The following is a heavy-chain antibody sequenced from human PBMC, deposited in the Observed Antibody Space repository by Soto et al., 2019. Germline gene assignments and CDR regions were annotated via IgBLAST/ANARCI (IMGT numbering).Heavy chain of an antibody. D-gene: IGHD1-1*01. CDR3: ARRRGAGTSDDAFAF. J-gene: IGHJ3*01. V-gene: IGHV4-39*01. CDR1: AGSLSSSTYY. CDR2: IYYSGRT. Sequence: QLQLQESGPGLVKLAETLSLTCTVSAGSLSSSTYYWGWIRRPPGKGLAWIGSIYYSGRTYPNPSLKSRVTISVDTSKNQVSLRLSSVTAADTAVYYCARRRGAGTSDDAFAFWGPGTMVTVS.